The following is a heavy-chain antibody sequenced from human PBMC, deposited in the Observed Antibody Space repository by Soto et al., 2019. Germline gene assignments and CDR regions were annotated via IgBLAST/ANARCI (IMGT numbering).Heavy chain of an antibody. Sequence: XGTLSLTGTVSGGSVTNSSYYWGWIRQSPGKGLEWIGSVYYRGRSYSKSSVKSRVTISVDTSKNRFSLSLNSVTAPDTAVYFCVSQRTTVPTQAYFDYWGPGALVTVSS. D-gene: IGHD4-17*01. V-gene: IGHV4-39*01. CDR3: VSQRTTVPTQAYFDY. CDR2: VYYRGRS. CDR1: GGSVTNSSYY. J-gene: IGHJ4*02.